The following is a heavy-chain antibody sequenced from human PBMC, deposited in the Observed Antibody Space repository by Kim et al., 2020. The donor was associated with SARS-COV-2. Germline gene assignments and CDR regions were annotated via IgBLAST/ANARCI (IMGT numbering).Heavy chain of an antibody. J-gene: IGHJ4*02. Sequence: AQKFQGSVTMTRDTSISTAYMELSRLRSDDTAVYYCAREALPWLVRDLDYWGQGTLVTVSS. D-gene: IGHD6-19*01. CDR3: AREALPWLVRDLDY. V-gene: IGHV1-2*02.